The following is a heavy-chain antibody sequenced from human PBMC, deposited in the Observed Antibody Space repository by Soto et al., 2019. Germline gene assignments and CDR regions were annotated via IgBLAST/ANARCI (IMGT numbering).Heavy chain of an antibody. Sequence: QVQLQESGPGLVKPSETLSLTCTVSGGSITNYYCSWSRQPPGKGLEWIGYIQYNGYSAYNLSLTTRVTMSMDTSKTQFSLMLESVTATDTAVYYCARNGFGSLHGLVDVWGQGTTVIVSS. J-gene: IGHJ6*02. D-gene: IGHD3-10*01. CDR3: ARNGFGSLHGLVDV. V-gene: IGHV4-59*08. CDR2: IQYNGYS. CDR1: GGSITNYY.